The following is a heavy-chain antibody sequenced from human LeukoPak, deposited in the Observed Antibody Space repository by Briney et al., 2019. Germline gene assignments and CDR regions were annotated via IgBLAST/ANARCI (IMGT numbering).Heavy chain of an antibody. CDR1: GSTFGDYA. D-gene: IGHD3-22*01. CDR2: IRSKAYGGTT. CDR3: TRAKLGYYYDSSGYSSYYYYMDV. Sequence: GSLRLSCTASGSTFGDYAMSWVRQAPGKGLEWVGFIRSKAYGGTTEYAASVKGRFTISRDDSKSIAYLQMNSLKTEDTAVYYCTRAKLGYYYDSSGYSSYYYYMDVWGKGTTVTVSS. V-gene: IGHV3-49*04. J-gene: IGHJ6*03.